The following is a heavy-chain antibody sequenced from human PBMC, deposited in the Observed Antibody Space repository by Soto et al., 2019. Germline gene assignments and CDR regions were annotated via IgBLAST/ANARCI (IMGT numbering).Heavy chain of an antibody. V-gene: IGHV4-34*01. D-gene: IGHD3-10*01. CDR1: GGSFSGYY. J-gene: IGHJ4*02. CDR2: INHSGST. Sequence: PSETLSLTCAVYGGSFSGYYWSWIRQPPGKGLEWIGEINHSGSTNYNPSLKSRVTISVDTSKNQFSLKLSSVTAADTAVYYCARIYQAAGFGELNRDYWGQGTLVTVSS. CDR3: ARIYQAAGFGELNRDY.